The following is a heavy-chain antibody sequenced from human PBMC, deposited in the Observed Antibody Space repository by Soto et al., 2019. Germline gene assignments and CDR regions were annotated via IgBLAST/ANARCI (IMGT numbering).Heavy chain of an antibody. D-gene: IGHD5-12*01. CDR1: GFTFTSSA. Sequence: SVKVSCKASGFTFTSSAMQWVRQARGQRLEWIGWIVVGSGNTNYAQKFQERVTITRDMSTSTAYMELSSLRSEDTAVYYCAASHVDIVATIGYAFDLWGQGTMVTVSS. J-gene: IGHJ3*01. CDR3: AASHVDIVATIGYAFDL. CDR2: IVVGSGNT. V-gene: IGHV1-58*02.